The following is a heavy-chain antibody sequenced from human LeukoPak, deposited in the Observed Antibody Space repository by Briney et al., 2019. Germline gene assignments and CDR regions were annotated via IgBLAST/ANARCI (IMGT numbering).Heavy chain of an antibody. CDR2: ISYDGSNK. V-gene: IGHV3-30-3*01. D-gene: IGHD6-19*01. CDR3: ARDNEPYSSGLDY. Sequence: GGSLRLSCAASGFTFSSYAMHWVRQAPGKGLEWVAVISYDGSNKYYADSVKGRFTISRDSSKNTLYLQMNSLRAEDTAVYYCARDNEPYSSGLDYWGQGTLVTVSS. J-gene: IGHJ4*02. CDR1: GFTFSSYA.